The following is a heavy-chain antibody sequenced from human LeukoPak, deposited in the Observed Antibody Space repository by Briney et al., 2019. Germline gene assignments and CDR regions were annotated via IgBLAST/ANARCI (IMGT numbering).Heavy chain of an antibody. CDR3: ARQNDFRLDY. D-gene: IGHD3-3*01. V-gene: IGHV5-51*01. CDR1: GYTFSSYW. J-gene: IGHJ4*02. Sequence: GGSLRISCMGPGYTFSSYWIGWVRQMPGKGLEWMGIIYPGDSDTRYSPSLQGQVTISVDTSIGTAYLQWSSLKASDTAIYYCARQNDFRLDYWGQGTLVTVSS. CDR2: IYPGDSDT.